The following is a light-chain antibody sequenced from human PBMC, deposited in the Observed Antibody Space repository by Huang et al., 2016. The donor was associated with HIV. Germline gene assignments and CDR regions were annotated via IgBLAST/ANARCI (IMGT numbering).Light chain of an antibody. Sequence: EIVMTQSPATLSVSPGERATVSCRASQSINSNLAWYQQKPGQAPRLLIYGASTRATGIPGRFRGSGSATEFTLTISSLQSEDFAFYYCQHYNNWPPLVTFGGGTKVEIK. CDR1: QSINSN. CDR3: QHYNNWPPLVT. V-gene: IGKV3-15*01. J-gene: IGKJ4*01. CDR2: GAS.